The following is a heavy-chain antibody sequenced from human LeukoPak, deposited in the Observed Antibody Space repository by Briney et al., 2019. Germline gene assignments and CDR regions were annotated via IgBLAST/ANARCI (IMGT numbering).Heavy chain of an antibody. V-gene: IGHV3-23*01. J-gene: IGHJ4*02. CDR1: GFPFSSYA. CDR2: ISGTGGST. CDR3: AKALYDSSGYCFDS. D-gene: IGHD3-22*01. Sequence: GGSLRLSCAASGFPFSSYAMSWVRQAPGKGLEWVSAISGTGGSTYYADSVKGRFTISRDNSKNTLYLQMNSLRAEDTAVYYCAKALYDSSGYCFDSWGQGTLVTVSS.